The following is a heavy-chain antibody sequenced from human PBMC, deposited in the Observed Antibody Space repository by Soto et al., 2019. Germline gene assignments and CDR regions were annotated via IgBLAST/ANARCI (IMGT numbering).Heavy chain of an antibody. Sequence: EVQLVESGGGLVQSGGALRLSCEASGFSFITYWMNWGRQAPGKGLEWLAGIKEDGSEKQSVDSVKGRFTISRDNAKNSLYLQMNRLSEEDTAVYYCVRAISGSFALWGQGTRVIVSS. J-gene: IGHJ4*02. CDR2: IKEDGSEK. CDR1: GFSFITYW. CDR3: VRAISGSFAL. V-gene: IGHV3-7*04. D-gene: IGHD3-9*01.